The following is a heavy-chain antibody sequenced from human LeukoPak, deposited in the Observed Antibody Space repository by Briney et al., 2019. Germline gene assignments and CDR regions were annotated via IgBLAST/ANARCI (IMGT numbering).Heavy chain of an antibody. D-gene: IGHD6-13*01. V-gene: IGHV3-30-3*01. Sequence: GGSLRLSCAASGFTFSSYAMHWVRQAPGKGLEWVAVIPYDGSNKYYADSVKGRFTIPRDNSKNTLYLQMNSLRAEDTAVYYCARDSSSWYGAFDIWGQGTMVTVSS. CDR2: IPYDGSNK. J-gene: IGHJ3*02. CDR1: GFTFSSYA. CDR3: ARDSSSWYGAFDI.